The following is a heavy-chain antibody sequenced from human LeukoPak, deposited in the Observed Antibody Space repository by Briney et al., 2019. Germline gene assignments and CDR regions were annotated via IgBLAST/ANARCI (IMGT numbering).Heavy chain of an antibody. J-gene: IGHJ5*02. V-gene: IGHV3-53*01. D-gene: IGHD3-3*01. CDR3: ARHDWFDP. CDR1: GFTVSGDY. CDR2: IYSGGST. Sequence: PGGSLRLSCAVSGFTVSGDYMSWVRQAPGKGLEWVAVIYSGGSTYYADSVKGRFTISRDNYKNMLYLQMNSLRAEDTAVYYCARHDWFDPWGQGTLVTVSS.